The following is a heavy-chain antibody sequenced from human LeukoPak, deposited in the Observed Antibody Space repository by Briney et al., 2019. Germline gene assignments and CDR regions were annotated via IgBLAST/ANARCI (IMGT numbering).Heavy chain of an antibody. J-gene: IGHJ4*02. CDR2: ISSSSSYI. CDR3: AREGIAATVLFDY. V-gene: IGHV3-21*01. Sequence: GGSLRLSCAASGFTFSSYSMNWVRQAPGKGLEWVSSISSSSSYIYYADSVKGRFTISRDNAKNSLYLQMNSLRAEDTAVYYCAREGIAATVLFDYWGQGTLVTVSS. CDR1: GFTFSSYS. D-gene: IGHD6-13*01.